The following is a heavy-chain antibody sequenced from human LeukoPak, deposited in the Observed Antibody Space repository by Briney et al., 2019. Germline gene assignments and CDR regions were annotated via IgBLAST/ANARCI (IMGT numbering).Heavy chain of an antibody. CDR1: GFTFSGYSGYT. CDR3: ARVGYSSSSVGWFDP. J-gene: IGHJ5*02. CDR2: ISSSSSYI. Sequence: PGGSLRLSCAASGFTFSGYSGYTMNWVRQAPGKGLEWVSSISSSSSYIYYADSVKGRFTISRDNAKNSLYLQMNSLRAEDTAVYYCARVGYSSSSVGWFDPWGQGTLVTVSS. D-gene: IGHD6-6*01. V-gene: IGHV3-21*01.